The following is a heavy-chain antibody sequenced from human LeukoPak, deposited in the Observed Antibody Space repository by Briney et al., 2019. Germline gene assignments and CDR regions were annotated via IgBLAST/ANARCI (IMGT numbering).Heavy chain of an antibody. CDR2: IYRSGST. J-gene: IGHJ3*02. D-gene: IGHD2-2*02. Sequence: SETLSLTCGVSGYSISNGYYWTWIRQPPGKGLEWIGSIYRSGSTNYNPSIKSRVTISVDTSKNQFSLKLTSVTAADTAVYYCARRLVVVPAAIRGDAFDIWGQGTMVTVSS. CDR1: GYSISNGYY. V-gene: IGHV4-38-2*01. CDR3: ARRLVVVPAAIRGDAFDI.